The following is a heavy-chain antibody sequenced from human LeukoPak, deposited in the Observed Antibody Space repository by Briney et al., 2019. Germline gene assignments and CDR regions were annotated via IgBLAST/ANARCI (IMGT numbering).Heavy chain of an antibody. CDR3: ARGPGRGYCSSTSCYSYWFDP. Sequence: GASVKVSCKASGYTFSGYYMHWVRQAPGQGLEWMGWINPNSGGTNYAQKFQGRVTMTRDTSISTAYMELSSLRSEDTAVYYCARGPGRGYCSSTSCYSYWFDPWGQGTLVTVSS. V-gene: IGHV1-2*02. D-gene: IGHD2-2*01. J-gene: IGHJ5*02. CDR1: GYTFSGYY. CDR2: INPNSGGT.